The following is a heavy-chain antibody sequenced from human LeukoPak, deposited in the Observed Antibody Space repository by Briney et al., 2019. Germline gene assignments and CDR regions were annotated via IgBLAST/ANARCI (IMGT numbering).Heavy chain of an antibody. Sequence: PPETLSLTPTDPRGSIISYYWSSIRQRPRKGRESIGHMYCSGSTYYSASLKSRVTISLGTSKTHFSLKLSSVTAADTAVYYCARLYNNGYAAFDIWGQGTMVTVSS. D-gene: IGHD2-8*01. J-gene: IGHJ3*02. CDR1: RGSIISYY. CDR2: MYCSGST. V-gene: IGHV4-59*08. CDR3: ARLYNNGYAAFDI.